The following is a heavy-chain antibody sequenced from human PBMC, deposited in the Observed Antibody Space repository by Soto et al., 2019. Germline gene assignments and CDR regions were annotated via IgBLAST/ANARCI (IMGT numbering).Heavy chain of an antibody. D-gene: IGHD2-2*01. J-gene: IGHJ4*02. Sequence: PSETLSLTCAVYGGSFSGYYWSWIRQPPGKGLEWIGEINHSGSTNYNPSLKSRVTISVDTSKNQFSLKLSSVTAADTAVYYCARFSGCSSTSCAIFDYWGQGTLVTVSS. CDR2: INHSGST. CDR3: ARFSGCSSTSCAIFDY. V-gene: IGHV4-34*01. CDR1: GGSFSGYY.